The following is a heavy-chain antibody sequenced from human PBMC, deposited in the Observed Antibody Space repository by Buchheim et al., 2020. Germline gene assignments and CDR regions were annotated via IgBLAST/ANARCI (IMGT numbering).Heavy chain of an antibody. D-gene: IGHD6-13*01. J-gene: IGHJ6*02. Sequence: EVQMVESGGGLVQPGGSLRVSCAASGFAFSTYWVNWVRQAPGKGLEWVANIKQDGSEKYYVDSVKGRFTISRDNAKNSLYLQMNSLRAEDTAVYYCARAYSSWYQKYYYYYYGMDVWGQGTT. CDR2: IKQDGSEK. CDR1: GFAFSTYW. V-gene: IGHV3-7*04. CDR3: ARAYSSWYQKYYYYYYGMDV.